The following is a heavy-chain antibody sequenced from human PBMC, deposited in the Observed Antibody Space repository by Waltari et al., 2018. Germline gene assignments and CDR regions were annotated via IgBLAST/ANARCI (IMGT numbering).Heavy chain of an antibody. Sequence: QLQLQESGPGLVKPSETLSLTCTVSGGSISSSSYYWGWISQPPGKGLEWVWSSHYRWSTYNNPSLKDRGTISRRTSKNQFSLKLGLWAAAGTAVDYRAGHFGGFLVPIGVVSNAFDFWGQGTMVTVSS. D-gene: IGHD3-22*01. V-gene: IGHV4-39*01. CDR2: SHYRWST. CDR1: GGSISSSSYY. J-gene: IGHJ3*01. CDR3: AGHFGGFLVPIGVVSNAFDF.